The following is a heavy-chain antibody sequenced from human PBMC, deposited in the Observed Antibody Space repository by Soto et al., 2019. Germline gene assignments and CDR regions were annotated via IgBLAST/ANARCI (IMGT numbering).Heavy chain of an antibody. CDR2: ISGSSDAI. Sequence: GGSLRLSCVASGFSFSIHSMNWVRQAPGKGPEWVSVISGSSDAIFQADSVKGRFTISRDNAKNSLYLQMNSLRAEDTAVYYCARGGIATGYAFNIWGRGTMVTVSS. J-gene: IGHJ3*02. CDR1: GFSFSIHS. D-gene: IGHD1-1*01. CDR3: ARGGIATGYAFNI. V-gene: IGHV3-21*06.